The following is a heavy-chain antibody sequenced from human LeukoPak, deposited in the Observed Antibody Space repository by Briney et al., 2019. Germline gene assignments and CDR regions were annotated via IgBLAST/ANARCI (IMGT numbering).Heavy chain of an antibody. J-gene: IGHJ6*02. CDR3: ARDTGYSYGYGMDYYYGMDV. D-gene: IGHD5-18*01. Sequence: SETLSLTCTVSGVSISSRSYYWGWIRQPPGKGLELIGSNYYSANTYSNPSLKSRVTISVDTSKNQFSLKLSSVTAADTAVYYCARDTGYSYGYGMDYYYGMDVWGQGTTVTVSS. CDR1: GVSISSRSYY. V-gene: IGHV4-39*07. CDR2: NYYSANT.